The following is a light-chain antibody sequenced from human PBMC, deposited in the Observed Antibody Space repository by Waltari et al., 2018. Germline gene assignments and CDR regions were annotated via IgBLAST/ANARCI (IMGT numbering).Light chain of an antibody. V-gene: IGLV2-14*03. Sequence: QSALTQPASMSASPGQAITIPCTGSTNDVGGHDFVSWYQQHPGKAPKLSIDDVTKRPSGVSNRFSGSKAGNTASLTISGLQGEDEAHYYCSSFSSGDTLVLFGGGTRLTVL. CDR2: DVT. CDR1: TNDVGGHDF. CDR3: SSFSSGDTLVL. J-gene: IGLJ2*01.